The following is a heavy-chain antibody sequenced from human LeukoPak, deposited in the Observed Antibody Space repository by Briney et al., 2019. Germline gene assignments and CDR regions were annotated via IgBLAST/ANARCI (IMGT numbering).Heavy chain of an antibody. CDR2: IYYSGST. CDR3: ARAERGWLQFSFDY. D-gene: IGHD5-24*01. J-gene: IGHJ4*02. V-gene: IGHV4-59*01. CDR1: GGSISSYY. Sequence: PSETLSLTCTVYGGSISSYYWSWIRKPPGKGLEWIRYIYYSGSTNYNPSLKSRVTISVDTSKNQFSLKLSSVTAADTAVYYCARAERGWLQFSFDYWGQGTLVTVSS.